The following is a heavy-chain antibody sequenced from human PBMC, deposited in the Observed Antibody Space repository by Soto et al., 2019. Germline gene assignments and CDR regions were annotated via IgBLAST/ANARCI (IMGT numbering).Heavy chain of an antibody. Sequence: SETLSLTCTVSGGSVSGYYWRWIRQPPGKRLEWIGYIHYSGSTNYNPSLKSRVTISVDTSKNQFSLKLSSVTAADTVVYYCARDHPGSSHFDYWGQGILVTVS. D-gene: IGHD3-10*01. J-gene: IGHJ4*02. CDR1: GGSVSGYY. CDR2: IHYSGST. V-gene: IGHV4-59*02. CDR3: ARDHPGSSHFDY.